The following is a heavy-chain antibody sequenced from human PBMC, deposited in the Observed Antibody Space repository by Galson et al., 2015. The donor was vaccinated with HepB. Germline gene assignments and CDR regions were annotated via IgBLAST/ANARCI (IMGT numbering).Heavy chain of an antibody. CDR2: ISRGGDTS. V-gene: IGHV3-23*01. CDR3: VRGTTAPDY. J-gene: IGHJ4*02. D-gene: IGHD2/OR15-2a*01. Sequence: SLRLSCAACGFTFTSYGMSWVRQAPGKGLECVSAISRGGDTSDYADSVKGRFTVSRDSSTNTLYLQLNGLRDDDTAIYYCVRGTTAPDYWGQGTLVTVSS. CDR1: GFTFTSYG.